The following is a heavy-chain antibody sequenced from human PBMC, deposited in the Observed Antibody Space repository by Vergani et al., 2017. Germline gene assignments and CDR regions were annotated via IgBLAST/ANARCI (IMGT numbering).Heavy chain of an antibody. J-gene: IGHJ3*01. CDR2: ISYDLNT. Sequence: QVQLQESGPGLVRPSQTLSLTCTVSGDSISNSHYYWSWVRQSPGKGLEWIAFISYDLNTYYNPSLRSRTTLSLDSSRNQLSLTLTSVTAADTAVYYCARDNKQLLPRAFDLWGQGTMVTVSS. CDR1: GDSISNSHYY. V-gene: IGHV4-30-4*01. CDR3: ARDNKQLLPRAFDL. D-gene: IGHD4-23*01.